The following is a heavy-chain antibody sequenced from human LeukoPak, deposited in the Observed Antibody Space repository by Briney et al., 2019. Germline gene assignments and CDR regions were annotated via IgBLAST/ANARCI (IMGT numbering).Heavy chain of an antibody. J-gene: IGHJ5*02. CDR3: ARGLRGYSNHGPHLDTAAWNWFDP. CDR2: ISSSSSTI. CDR1: GFTFSSYS. Sequence: GGSLRLSCAASGFTFSSYSMNWVRQAPGKGLEWVSYISSSSSTIYYADSVKGRFTISRDNAKNSLYLQMNSLRAEDTAVYYCARGLRGYSNHGPHLDTAAWNWFDPWGQGTLVTVSS. D-gene: IGHD4-11*01. V-gene: IGHV3-48*01.